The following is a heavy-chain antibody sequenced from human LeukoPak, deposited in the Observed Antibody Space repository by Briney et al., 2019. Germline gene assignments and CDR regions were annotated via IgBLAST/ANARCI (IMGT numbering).Heavy chain of an antibody. Sequence: GGSLRLSCAASGFSFSNYEMNWVRQAPGKGLELVSYISSSGSTIYYADSVKGRFIISSDNAMTSLYLQMNSRRAEDTAVYYCARERRGYFDYWGQGTLVTVPS. D-gene: IGHD3-10*01. J-gene: IGHJ4*02. CDR1: GFSFSNYE. CDR3: ARERRGYFDY. CDR2: ISSSGSTI. V-gene: IGHV3-48*03.